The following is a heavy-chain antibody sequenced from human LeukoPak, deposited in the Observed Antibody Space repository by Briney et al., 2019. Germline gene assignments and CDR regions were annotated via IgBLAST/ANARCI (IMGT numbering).Heavy chain of an antibody. CDR3: ARAETTALDY. CDR2: INPNSGGT. J-gene: IGHJ4*02. D-gene: IGHD4-17*01. Sequence: ASVKVSCKASGYTFTGYYMHWVRQAPGQGLEWMGWINPNSGGTNYAQKFQGRVTMTTDTSTSTAYMELRSLRSDDTAVYYCARAETTALDYWGQGTLVTVSS. CDR1: GYTFTGYY. V-gene: IGHV1-2*02.